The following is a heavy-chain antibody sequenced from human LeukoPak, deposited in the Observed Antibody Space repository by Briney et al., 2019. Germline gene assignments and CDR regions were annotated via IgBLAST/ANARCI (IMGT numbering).Heavy chain of an antibody. CDR2: IRYDGSNK. J-gene: IGHJ4*02. CDR1: GYTFTGYY. D-gene: IGHD2/OR15-2a*01. Sequence: SCKASGYTFTGYYMHWVRQAPGKGLEWVAFIRYDGSNKYYADSVKGRFTISRDNSKNTLYLQMNSLRAEDTAVYYCAKDRIQDPSPRFDYWGQGTLVTVSS. CDR3: AKDRIQDPSPRFDY. V-gene: IGHV3-30*02.